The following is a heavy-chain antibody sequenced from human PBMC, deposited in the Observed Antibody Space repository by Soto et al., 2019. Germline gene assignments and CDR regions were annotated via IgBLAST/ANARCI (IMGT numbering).Heavy chain of an antibody. CDR1: GYKFTSYW. D-gene: IGHD6-13*01. CDR3: ARDLGSSWYPEYFQH. V-gene: IGHV5-51*01. Sequence: GESLKISCKASGYKFTSYWIGWVRQMPGKGLEWMGTIYPGDSDTRYSPSFQGQVTMSADKSISTAYLQMNSLKTEDTAVYYCARDLGSSWYPEYFQHWGQGTLVTVSS. CDR2: IYPGDSDT. J-gene: IGHJ1*01.